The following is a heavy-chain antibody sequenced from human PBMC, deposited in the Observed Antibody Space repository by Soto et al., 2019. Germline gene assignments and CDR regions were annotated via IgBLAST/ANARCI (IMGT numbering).Heavy chain of an antibody. CDR1: GGSISSGGYS. CDR2: IYHSGST. Sequence: PSETLSLTCAVSGGSISSGGYSWSWIRQPPGKGLEWIGYIYHSGSTYYNPSLKSRVTISVDRSKNQFSLKLSSVTAADTAVYYCARARYGDYDSDYWGQGTLVTVSS. CDR3: ARARYGDYDSDY. V-gene: IGHV4-30-2*01. J-gene: IGHJ4*02. D-gene: IGHD4-17*01.